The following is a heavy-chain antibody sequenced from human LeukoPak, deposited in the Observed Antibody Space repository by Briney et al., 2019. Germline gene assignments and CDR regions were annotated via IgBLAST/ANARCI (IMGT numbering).Heavy chain of an antibody. J-gene: IGHJ4*02. V-gene: IGHV4-59*01. CDR3: ARVPTVYGGNSNYFDY. CDR2: IYYSGST. D-gene: IGHD4-23*01. CDR1: GGAISSYY. Sequence: SETLSLTCTVSGGAISSYYWSWIRQPPGQGLEWIGYIYYSGSTNYNPSLKSRVTISLDTSKHQFSLKLSSVTAADTAVYYCARVPTVYGGNSNYFDYWGQGTLVTVSS.